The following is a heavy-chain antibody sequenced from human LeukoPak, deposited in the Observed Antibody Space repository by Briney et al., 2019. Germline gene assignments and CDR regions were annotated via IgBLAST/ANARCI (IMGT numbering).Heavy chain of an antibody. Sequence: GGSLRLSCSASGFTFSSYAMHWVRQAPGKGLEYVSAISSNGGSTYYADSVKGRFTISRDNSKNTLYLQMSSLRAEDTAVYYCVKDSPPDYDFWSGSYTGIESSYFDYWGQGTLVTVSS. J-gene: IGHJ4*02. V-gene: IGHV3-64D*06. CDR3: VKDSPPDYDFWSGSYTGIESSYFDY. D-gene: IGHD3-3*01. CDR1: GFTFSSYA. CDR2: ISSNGGST.